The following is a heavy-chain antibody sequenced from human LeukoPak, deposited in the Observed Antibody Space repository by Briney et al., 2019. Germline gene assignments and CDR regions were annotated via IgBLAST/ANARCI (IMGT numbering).Heavy chain of an antibody. Sequence: ASVKVSCKASGYTFTSYGISWVRQAPGQGLEWMGWISAYNGNTNYAQKLQGRVTMTTDTSTSTAYMELRSLRSDDTAVYYCARVSPPHYYDSSGYCDYWGQGTLVTVSS. D-gene: IGHD3-22*01. CDR3: ARVSPPHYYDSSGYCDY. CDR1: GYTFTSYG. J-gene: IGHJ4*02. V-gene: IGHV1-18*01. CDR2: ISAYNGNT.